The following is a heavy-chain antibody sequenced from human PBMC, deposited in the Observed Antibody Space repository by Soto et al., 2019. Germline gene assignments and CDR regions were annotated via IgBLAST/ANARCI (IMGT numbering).Heavy chain of an antibody. D-gene: IGHD1-1*01. J-gene: IGHJ6*03. V-gene: IGHV3-23*01. CDR1: GFNFNIYA. CDR2: ISPGGDSP. Sequence: EVQLLESGGGLVQPGGSLRLSCAASGFNFNIYAMTWGRQAPGKGLEWVSTISPGGDSPYFADSVKGWVTISRDNSKNTLSQQMNSLRAEDTATYFCAKALGNPYYYYYMDVWGKGTTVTVSS. CDR3: AKALGNPYYYYYMDV.